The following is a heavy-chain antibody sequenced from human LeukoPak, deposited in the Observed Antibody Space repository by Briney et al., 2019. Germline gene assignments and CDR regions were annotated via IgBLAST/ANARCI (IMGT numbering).Heavy chain of an antibody. J-gene: IGHJ4*02. CDR2: ISGSAGST. D-gene: IGHD3-10*01. Sequence: GGSLRLSCAASGFTFSNYAMTCVRQAPGKGLEWVSTISGSAGSTYYADSVKGRFTISRDNSKNTLSLQMNSLRAEDTAVYYCAKSHYYGSGSCSHWGQGTLVTVSS. CDR3: AKSHYYGSGSCSH. V-gene: IGHV3-23*01. CDR1: GFTFSNYA.